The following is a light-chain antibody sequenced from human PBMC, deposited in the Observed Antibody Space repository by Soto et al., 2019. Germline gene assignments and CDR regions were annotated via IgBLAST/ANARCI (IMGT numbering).Light chain of an antibody. CDR1: QGIRNC. CDR2: AAS. V-gene: IGKV1-27*01. Sequence: DIQMTQSPTSLSASVGDRVTITCRASQGIRNCVAWYQQKPGKAPKLLIYAASTLQSWVPSRFSGSGSGTDFTLTINRLQPEDVATSSCQKYSSVPVFGPGTKVEIK. J-gene: IGKJ3*01. CDR3: QKYSSVPV.